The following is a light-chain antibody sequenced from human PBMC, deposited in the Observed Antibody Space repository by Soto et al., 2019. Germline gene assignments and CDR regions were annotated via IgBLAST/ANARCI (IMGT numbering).Light chain of an antibody. J-gene: IGLJ1*01. V-gene: IGLV2-14*01. Sequence: QSALTQPASVSGSPGQSITISCTGTSSDVGGYNDVSWYQQHPGKAPKLMIYEVSNRTSGFSNRFSGSKSGNTASLTISGLQAEDEADYYCSSYTSSSTLVFGTGTKVTVL. CDR3: SSYTSSSTLV. CDR1: SSDVGGYND. CDR2: EVS.